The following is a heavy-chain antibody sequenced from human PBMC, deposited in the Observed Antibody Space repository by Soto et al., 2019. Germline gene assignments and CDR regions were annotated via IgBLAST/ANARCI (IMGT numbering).Heavy chain of an antibody. Sequence: PSETLSLTCTVYGGYFIGYYWSWIRQPPGRGLEWIGEIDHRGSTNYNPSLKSRVSISVDTSKNQFSLKLTSVTAADTATYYCARIPKYSSGLDYWGQGTLVTVSS. CDR2: IDHRGST. CDR3: ARIPKYSSGLDY. D-gene: IGHD6-19*01. V-gene: IGHV4-34*01. CDR1: GGYFIGYY. J-gene: IGHJ4*02.